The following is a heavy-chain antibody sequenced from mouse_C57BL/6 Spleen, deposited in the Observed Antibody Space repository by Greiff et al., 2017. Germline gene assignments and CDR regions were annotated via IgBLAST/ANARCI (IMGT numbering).Heavy chain of an antibody. CDR2: ISYDGSN. CDR3: ALYYSNHGFDY. V-gene: IGHV3-6*01. D-gene: IGHD2-5*01. CDR1: GYSITSGYY. Sequence: ESGPGLVKPSQSLSLTCSVTGYSITSGYYWNWIRQFPGNKLEWMGYISYDGSNNYNPSLKNRISITRDTSKNQFFLKLNSVTTEDTATYYCALYYSNHGFDYWGQGTTLTVSS. J-gene: IGHJ2*01.